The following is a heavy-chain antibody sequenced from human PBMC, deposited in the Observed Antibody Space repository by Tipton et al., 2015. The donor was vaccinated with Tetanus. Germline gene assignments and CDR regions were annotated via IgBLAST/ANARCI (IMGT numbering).Heavy chain of an antibody. V-gene: IGHV1-18*01. CDR3: VRSWYYYNIPRFRADLDGGMDV. CDR2: ISAYNGNT. J-gene: IGHJ6*02. D-gene: IGHD6-13*01. Sequence: QVQLVQSGAEVKKPGASVKVSCKASGYTFTSYGISWVRQAPGQGLEWMGWISAYNGNTNYAQKPQGRVTMTTDTSTSTAYMELRSLRSDDTAVYYCVRSWYYYNIPRFRADLDGGMDVWGQGTTVTVSS. CDR1: GYTFTSYG.